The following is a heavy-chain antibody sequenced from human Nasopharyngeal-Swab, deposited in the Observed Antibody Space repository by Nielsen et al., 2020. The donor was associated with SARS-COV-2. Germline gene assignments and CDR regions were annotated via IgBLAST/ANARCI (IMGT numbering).Heavy chain of an antibody. D-gene: IGHD2-8*02. Sequence: WIRQPPGKGLEWIGYIYYSGSTNYNPSLKSRVTISVDTSKNQFSPKLSSVTAADTAVYYCARRGTGGKKGAFDIWGQGTMVTVSS. CDR2: IYYSGST. J-gene: IGHJ3*02. CDR3: ARRGTGGKKGAFDI. V-gene: IGHV4-59*08.